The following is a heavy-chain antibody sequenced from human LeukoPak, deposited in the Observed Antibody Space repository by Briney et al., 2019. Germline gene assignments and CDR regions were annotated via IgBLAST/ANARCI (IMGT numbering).Heavy chain of an antibody. Sequence: GASVKVSCKASGGTFSNYAISWVRQAPGQGLEWMGGIIPIFGTANYAQKFQGRVTITTDESTSTAYMELSSLRSEDTAVYYCASFLVTAAGNWFDPWGQGTLVTVSS. V-gene: IGHV1-69*05. CDR3: ASFLVTAAGNWFDP. D-gene: IGHD6-13*01. J-gene: IGHJ5*02. CDR1: GGTFSNYA. CDR2: IIPIFGTA.